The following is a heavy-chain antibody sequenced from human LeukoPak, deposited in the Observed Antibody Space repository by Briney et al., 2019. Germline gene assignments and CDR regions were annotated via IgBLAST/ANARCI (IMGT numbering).Heavy chain of an antibody. J-gene: IGHJ4*02. CDR1: GFTFSSYS. CDR2: ISSSSSYI. CDR3: ARLGAPGVDY. V-gene: IGHV3-21*01. D-gene: IGHD3-10*01. Sequence: GGSLRLSYAASGFTFSSYSMNWVRQAPGKGLEWVSSISSSSSYIYYADSVKGRFTISRDNAKNSLYLQMNSLRAEDTAVYYCARLGAPGVDYWGQGTLVTVSS.